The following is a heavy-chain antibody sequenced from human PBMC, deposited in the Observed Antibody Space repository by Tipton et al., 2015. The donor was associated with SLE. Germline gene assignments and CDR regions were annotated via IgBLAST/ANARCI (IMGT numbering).Heavy chain of an antibody. Sequence: SLRLSCAASGFTFSSYGMHWVRQAPGKGLEWVAVIWYDGSNKYYADSVKGRFTISRNNSKNTLYLQMNSLRAEDTAVYYCGAVAGTADYWGQGTLVTVSS. D-gene: IGHD6-19*01. CDR3: GAVAGTADY. J-gene: IGHJ4*02. CDR1: GFTFSSYG. CDR2: IWYDGSNK. V-gene: IGHV3-33*08.